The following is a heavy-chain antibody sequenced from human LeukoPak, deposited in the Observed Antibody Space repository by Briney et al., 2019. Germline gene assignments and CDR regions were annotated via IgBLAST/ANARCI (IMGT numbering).Heavy chain of an antibody. CDR1: GYTFTSYY. D-gene: IGHD3-16*01. CDR3: ARASWGGILDY. V-gene: IGHV1-46*01. J-gene: IGHJ4*02. CDR2: INPSGGRT. Sequence: GASVKVSCKASGYTFTSYYMHWVQQAPGQGLEWMGMINPSGGRTTYAQKFQGRVTMTRDTSTNTVYMELSSLRSEGTAVYYCARASWGGILDYWGQGTLVTVSS.